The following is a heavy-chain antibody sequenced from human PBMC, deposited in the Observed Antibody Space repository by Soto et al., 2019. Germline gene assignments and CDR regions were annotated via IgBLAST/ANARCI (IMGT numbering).Heavy chain of an antibody. V-gene: IGHV3-23*01. CDR3: AKGTLSASYYYGMDV. J-gene: IGHJ6*02. Sequence: EVQLLESGGGLVQPGGSLRLSCAASGFTFSSYAMSWVRQAPGKGLEWVSAISGSGGSTYYADSVKDRFTISRDNSKNTRYLQMNSLRAEDTAVYYCAKGTLSASYYYGMDVWGQGTTVTVSS. CDR2: ISGSGGST. CDR1: GFTFSSYA. D-gene: IGHD2-15*01.